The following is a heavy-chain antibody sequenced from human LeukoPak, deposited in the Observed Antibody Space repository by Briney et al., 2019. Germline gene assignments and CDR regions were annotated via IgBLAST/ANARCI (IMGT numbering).Heavy chain of an antibody. CDR3: VSVQGGYSGYDSYYFDY. D-gene: IGHD5-12*01. V-gene: IGHV1-2*02. CDR2: INPNTGDT. J-gene: IGHJ4*02. Sequence: ASVKVSCKASGYTFSGYYIHWVRHAPGQGLEWMGWINPNTGDTNYAQKFQGRVTMTRDTSMSTAYMELSRLRSDDTAVYYCVSVQGGYSGYDSYYFDYWGQGTLVTVSS. CDR1: GYTFSGYY.